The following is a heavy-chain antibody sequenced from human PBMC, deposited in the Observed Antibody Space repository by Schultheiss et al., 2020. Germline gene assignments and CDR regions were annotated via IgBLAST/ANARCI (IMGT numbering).Heavy chain of an antibody. CDR1: GFTFSSYW. V-gene: IGHV3-15*01. CDR2: IKSKTDGGTT. J-gene: IGHJ4*02. D-gene: IGHD3-22*01. Sequence: GGSLRLSCAASGFTFSSYWMHWVRQAPGKGLEWVGRIKSKTDGGTTDYAAPVKGRFTISRDDSKNTLYLQMNSLKTEDTAVYYCTTLNPSVVVIGYWGQGTLVTVSS. CDR3: TTLNPSVVVIGY.